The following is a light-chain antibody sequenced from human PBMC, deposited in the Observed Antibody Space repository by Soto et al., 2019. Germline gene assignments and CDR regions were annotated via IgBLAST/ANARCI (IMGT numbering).Light chain of an antibody. V-gene: IGLV2-8*01. CDR1: SSDVGGYNY. CDR2: EVN. CDR3: SSYAGGSNV. Sequence: QSVLTQPASVSGSPGQSITISCTGTSSDVGGYNYVSWYQQHPGKAPKLMIYEVNKRPSGVPDRFSGSKSGNTASLTVSGLQAEDEADYYCSSYAGGSNVFGTGTKVTVL. J-gene: IGLJ1*01.